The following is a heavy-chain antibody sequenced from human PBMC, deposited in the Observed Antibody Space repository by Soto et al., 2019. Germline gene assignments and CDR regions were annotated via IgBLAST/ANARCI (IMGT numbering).Heavy chain of an antibody. D-gene: IGHD3-10*01. CDR1: GFTFSSYW. V-gene: IGHV3-7*03. CDR2: IKQDGSEK. J-gene: IGHJ5*02. Sequence: GSLRLSCAASGFTFSSYWMSWVRQAPGKGLEWVANIKQDGSEKYYVDSVKGRFTISRDNAKNSLYLQMNSLRAEDTAVYYCASVPYGSGSYYRVWDWFDPWGQGTLVTVSS. CDR3: ASVPYGSGSYYRVWDWFDP.